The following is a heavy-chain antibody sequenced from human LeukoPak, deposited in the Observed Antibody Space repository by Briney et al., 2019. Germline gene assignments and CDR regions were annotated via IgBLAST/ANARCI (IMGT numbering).Heavy chain of an antibody. CDR1: RYTFTGYY. CDR3: ARANPLYCSSTTCLFDY. D-gene: IGHD2-2*01. J-gene: IGHJ4*02. V-gene: IGHV1-2*02. Sequence: GASVKVSCKASRYTFTGYYMHWVRQAPGQGFEWMGWINPYSGDTNYAQKFQGRVTMTRYTSISTAHMELSRLRSDDTAVYYCARANPLYCSSTTCLFDYWGQGTLVTVSS. CDR2: INPYSGDT.